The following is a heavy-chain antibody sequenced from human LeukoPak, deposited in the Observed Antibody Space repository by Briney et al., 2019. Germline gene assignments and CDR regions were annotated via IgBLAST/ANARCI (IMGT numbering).Heavy chain of an antibody. Sequence: PGGSLRLSCAASGLTFSNYGMHWVRQAPGKGLEWVSFISTSSSYIYYADSVKGRFTVSRHNAKNFLYLQMNNLRAEDTAVYYCARDLDSSSWYVPYYWGQGTLVTVSS. V-gene: IGHV3-21*06. D-gene: IGHD6-13*01. CDR2: ISTSSSYI. CDR1: GLTFSNYG. CDR3: ARDLDSSSWYVPYY. J-gene: IGHJ4*02.